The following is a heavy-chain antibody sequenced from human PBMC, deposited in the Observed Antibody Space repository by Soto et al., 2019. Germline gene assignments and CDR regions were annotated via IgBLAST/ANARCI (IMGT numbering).Heavy chain of an antibody. D-gene: IGHD5-12*01. Sequence: SETLSLTCGFYGGSFSGYYWNWIRQSPGKGLEWLGEVSYTGSSNYNPSLKSRVTMSVDTSESQFSLNLSSVTAADTAVYYCARGGRGMATSRAGMDLWGQGTTVTVSS. J-gene: IGHJ6*02. CDR2: VSYTGSS. V-gene: IGHV4-34*01. CDR1: GGSFSGYY. CDR3: ARGGRGMATSRAGMDL.